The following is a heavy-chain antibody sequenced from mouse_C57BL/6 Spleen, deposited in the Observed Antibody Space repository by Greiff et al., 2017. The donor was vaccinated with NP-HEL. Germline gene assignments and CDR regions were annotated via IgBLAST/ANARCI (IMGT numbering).Heavy chain of an antibody. V-gene: IGHV5-17*01. Sequence: EVMLVESGGGLVKPGGSLKLSCAASGFTFSDYGMHWVRQAPEKGLEWVAYISSGSSTIYYADTVKGRFSISRDNAKNTLFLQMTSLRSEDTAMYYCARSYDYDDAMDYWGQGTSVTVSS. J-gene: IGHJ4*01. CDR1: GFTFSDYG. CDR2: ISSGSSTI. CDR3: ARSYDYDDAMDY. D-gene: IGHD2-4*01.